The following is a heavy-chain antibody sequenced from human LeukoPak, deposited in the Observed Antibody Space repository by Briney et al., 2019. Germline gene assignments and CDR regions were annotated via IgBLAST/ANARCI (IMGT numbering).Heavy chain of an antibody. D-gene: IGHD3-22*01. CDR1: GYTFTGYY. CDR3: ARAPMIVVVFPPRLDF. V-gene: IGHV1-2*02. CDR2: INPNTGGT. J-gene: IGHJ4*02. Sequence: ASVTVSCTTSGYTFTGYYMHWVRQAPGQGLEWMGWINPNTGGTNYAQKFQGRVTMTSDTSISTAYMELSSLRSDDTAVYYCARAPMIVVVFPPRLDFWGQGTLVTVSS.